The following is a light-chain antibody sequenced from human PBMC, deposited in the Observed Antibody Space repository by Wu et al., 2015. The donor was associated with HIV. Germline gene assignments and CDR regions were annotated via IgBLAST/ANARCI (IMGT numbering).Light chain of an antibody. CDR1: QSFSSSF. Sequence: EIVLTQSPGTLSLSPGERATLSCRASQSFSSSFLAWYQQKPGQAPRLLIYGASIRATGIPDRFSGSGSGTDFTLTISRLEPEDFAVYYCQQYGSSPYSFGQGTKLEI. J-gene: IGKJ2*03. CDR3: QQYGSSPYS. V-gene: IGKV3-20*01. CDR2: GAS.